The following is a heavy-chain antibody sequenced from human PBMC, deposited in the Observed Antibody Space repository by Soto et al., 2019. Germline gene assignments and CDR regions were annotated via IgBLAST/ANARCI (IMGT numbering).Heavy chain of an antibody. J-gene: IGHJ3*02. CDR2: IYYSGST. CDR1: GGSISSSSYY. CDR3: ARHYSTMVRGVIQPFDI. Sequence: SETLSLTCTVSGGSISSSSYYWGWIRQPPGKGLEWIGSIYYSGSTYYNPSLKSRVTISVDTSKNQFSLKLSSVTAADTAVYYCARHYSTMVRGVIQPFDIWGRGTMVTVSS. V-gene: IGHV4-39*01. D-gene: IGHD3-10*01.